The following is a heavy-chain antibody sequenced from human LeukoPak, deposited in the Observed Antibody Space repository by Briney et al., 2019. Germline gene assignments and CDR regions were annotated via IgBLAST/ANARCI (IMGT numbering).Heavy chain of an antibody. CDR1: GFTFSSYG. CDR3: AKDLLRGATESPLDY. CDR2: IRYDGSNK. J-gene: IGHJ4*02. Sequence: PGGSLRLSCAASGFTFSSYGMHWVRQAPGKGLEWVAFIRYDGSNKYYADSVKGRFTISRDNSKNTLYLQMNSLRAEDTAVYYCAKDLLRGATESPLDYWGQGTLVTVSS. D-gene: IGHD5-12*01. V-gene: IGHV3-30*02.